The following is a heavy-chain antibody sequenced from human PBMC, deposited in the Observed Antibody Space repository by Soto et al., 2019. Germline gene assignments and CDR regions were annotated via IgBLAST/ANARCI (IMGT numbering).Heavy chain of an antibody. CDR3: AHQPYPYYDILTGYYPSDY. J-gene: IGHJ4*02. V-gene: IGHV2-5*02. CDR1: GFSLSTSGVG. Sequence: GSGPTLVNPTQTLTLTCTFSGFSLSTSGVGVGWIRQPPGKALEWLALIYWDDDKRYSPSLKSRLTITKDTSKNQVVLTMTNMDPVDTATYYCAHQPYPYYDILTGYYPSDYWGQGTLVTVSS. D-gene: IGHD3-9*01. CDR2: IYWDDDK.